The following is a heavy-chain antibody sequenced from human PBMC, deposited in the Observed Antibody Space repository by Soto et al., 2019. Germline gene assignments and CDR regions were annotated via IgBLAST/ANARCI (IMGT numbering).Heavy chain of an antibody. D-gene: IGHD3-9*01. CDR1: GFTFSSYA. CDR2: MSFDGNDK. CDR3: ARDRYLDSYAFDY. Sequence: PGGSLRLSCAASGFTFSSYAMHWVRQAPGKGLEWVAVMSFDGNDKHYADSVKGRFTISRDENENTLFLQMNSLRPEGTAVYYCARDRYLDSYAFDYWGQGSLVTVSS. V-gene: IGHV3-30-3*01. J-gene: IGHJ4*02.